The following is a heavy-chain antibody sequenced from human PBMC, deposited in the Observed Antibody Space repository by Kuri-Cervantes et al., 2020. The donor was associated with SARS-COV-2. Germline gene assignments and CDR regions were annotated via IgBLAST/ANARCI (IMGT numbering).Heavy chain of an antibody. Sequence: GSLRLSCTVSGGSISSYYWSWIRQPPGKGLEWIGYIYYSGSTNYNPSLKSRVTISVDTSKNQFSLKLSSVTAADTAVYYCARGGDHTTTYGTWDWYFDLWGRGTLVTVSS. V-gene: IGHV4-59*12. D-gene: IGHD1-1*01. CDR3: ARGGDHTTTYGTWDWYFDL. CDR2: IYYSGST. CDR1: GGSISSYY. J-gene: IGHJ2*01.